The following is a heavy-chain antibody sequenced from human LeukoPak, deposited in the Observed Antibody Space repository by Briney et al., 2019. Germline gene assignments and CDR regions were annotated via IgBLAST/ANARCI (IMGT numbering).Heavy chain of an antibody. Sequence: SVKVSCRASGGTFSSYAISWVRQAPGQGLEWMGRIIPILGIANYAQKFQGRVTITADKSTSTAYMELSSLRSEDTAVYYCARDISYDSSGYYYYGMDVWGQGTTVTASS. J-gene: IGHJ6*02. CDR1: GGTFSSYA. CDR3: ARDISYDSSGYYYYGMDV. D-gene: IGHD3-22*01. CDR2: IIPILGIA. V-gene: IGHV1-69*04.